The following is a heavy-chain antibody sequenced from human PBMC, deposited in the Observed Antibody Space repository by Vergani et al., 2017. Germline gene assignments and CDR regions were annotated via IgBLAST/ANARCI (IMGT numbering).Heavy chain of an antibody. D-gene: IGHD2-15*01. V-gene: IGHV2-26*01. CDR1: GFSLSNARMG. CDR3: ERIRGGYCSGGSCSDFDY. J-gene: IGHJ4*02. CDR2: IFSNDEK. Sequence: QVTLKESGPVLVKPTETLTLTCTVSGFSLSNARMGVSWIRQPPGKALEWLAHIFSNDEKSYSTSLKSRLTISKDTSKSQVVLTMTNMDPVDTATYYCERIRGGYCSGGSCSDFDYWGQGTLVTVSS.